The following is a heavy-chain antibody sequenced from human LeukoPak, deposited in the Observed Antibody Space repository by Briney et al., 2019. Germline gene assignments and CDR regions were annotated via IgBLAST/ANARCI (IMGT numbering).Heavy chain of an antibody. Sequence: ASVKVSCKASGYTFTGYYMHWVRQAQGQGLERMGRINPNSGGTNYAQKFQGRVTMTRDTSISTAYMELSRLRSDDTAVYYCARVGTTVVTPHDYWGQGTLVTVSS. D-gene: IGHD4-23*01. J-gene: IGHJ4*02. CDR3: ARVGTTVVTPHDY. V-gene: IGHV1-2*06. CDR1: GYTFTGYY. CDR2: INPNSGGT.